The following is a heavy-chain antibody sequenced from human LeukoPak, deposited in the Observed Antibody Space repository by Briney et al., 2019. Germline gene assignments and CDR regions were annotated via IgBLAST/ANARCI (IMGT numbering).Heavy chain of an antibody. D-gene: IGHD5-18*01. V-gene: IGHV3-11*04. Sequence: GGSLRLSCAASGFTFSDSYMTWIRQAPGKGLEWVSYISNSGSSIYYADSVKGRFTTSRDNAKSSLYLQMNSLRAEDTAVYYCAKDRTERGYSYGDAFDIWGQGTMVTVSS. CDR1: GFTFSDSY. J-gene: IGHJ3*02. CDR2: ISNSGSSI. CDR3: AKDRTERGYSYGDAFDI.